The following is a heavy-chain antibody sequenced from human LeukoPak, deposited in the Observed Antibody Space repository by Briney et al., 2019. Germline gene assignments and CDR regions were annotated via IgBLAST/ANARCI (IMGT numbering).Heavy chain of an antibody. V-gene: IGHV1-46*01. CDR2: INPSGGST. Sequence: ASVKVSCKASGYTLTSYYMHWVRQAPGQGLEWMGIINPSGGSTSYAQKFQGRVTMTRDTSTSTVYMELSSLRSEDTAVYYCAREIYGGKPGDVWGQGTTVTVSS. D-gene: IGHD4-23*01. CDR3: AREIYGGKPGDV. CDR1: GYTLTSYY. J-gene: IGHJ6*02.